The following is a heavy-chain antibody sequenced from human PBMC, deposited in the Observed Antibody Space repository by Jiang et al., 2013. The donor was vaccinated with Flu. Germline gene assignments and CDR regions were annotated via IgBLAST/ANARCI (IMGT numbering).Heavy chain of an antibody. CDR1: GFTFSNHG. D-gene: IGHD6-6*01. J-gene: IGHJ6*03. CDR2: IWYDGSNK. V-gene: IGHV3-33*06. CDR3: AKDSVAARPAYYYYMDV. Sequence: VQLVESGGGVVQPGRSLRLSCAVSGFTFSNHGMHWVRQAPGKGLEWVAVIWYDGSNKYYADSVKGRFTISRDNSKNTLYLQMNSLRAEDTAVYYCAKDSVAARPAYYYYMDVWGKGTTVTVSS.